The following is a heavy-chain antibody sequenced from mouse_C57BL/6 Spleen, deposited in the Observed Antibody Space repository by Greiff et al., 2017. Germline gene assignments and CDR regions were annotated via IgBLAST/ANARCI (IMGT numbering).Heavy chain of an antibody. CDR2: INPYNGGT. CDR3: ASNDYYFDY. Sequence: VQLQQSGPVLVKPGASVKMSCKASGYTFTDYYMNWVKQSHGKSLEWIGVINPYNGGTSYNQKFKGKATLTVDKSSSTAYMELNSLTSEDSAVXYCASNDYYFDYWGQGTTLTVSS. D-gene: IGHD2-4*01. CDR1: GYTFTDYY. V-gene: IGHV1-19*01. J-gene: IGHJ2*01.